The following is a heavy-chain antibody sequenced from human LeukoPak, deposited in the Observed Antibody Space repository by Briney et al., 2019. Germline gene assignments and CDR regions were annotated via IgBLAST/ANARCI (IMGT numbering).Heavy chain of an antibody. CDR2: ISGSGSTI. Sequence: GGSLRLSCAASGFTFSGYYMSWIRQAPGKGLEWVSYISGSGSTIYYADSAKGRFTISRDNTKKSLYLQMNSLKAEDTAVYYCATSAVTAVNYWGQGTLVTVSS. CDR1: GFTFSGYY. CDR3: ATSAVTAVNY. D-gene: IGHD4-17*01. J-gene: IGHJ4*02. V-gene: IGHV3-11*01.